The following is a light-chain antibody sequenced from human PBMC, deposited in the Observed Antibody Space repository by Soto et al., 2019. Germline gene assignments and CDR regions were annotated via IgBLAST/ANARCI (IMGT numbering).Light chain of an antibody. CDR1: QSVSSN. CDR2: AAS. Sequence: EIVMTQSPATLSLSPGERASLSCRASQSVSSNVAWYQQKRGQAPRLLIYAASTRATGIPTRFSGSGSGTEFTLTISRLQSEDFAVYYCQQYTEWPPWTFGQGTKVDIK. V-gene: IGKV3-15*01. J-gene: IGKJ1*01. CDR3: QQYTEWPPWT.